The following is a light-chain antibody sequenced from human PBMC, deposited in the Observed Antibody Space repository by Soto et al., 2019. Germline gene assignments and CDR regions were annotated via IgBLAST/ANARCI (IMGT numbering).Light chain of an antibody. CDR2: GAS. CDR3: QQYNNWPPWT. CDR1: QSVSSN. Sequence: EIVMTQSPATLSVSPGERATLSCRASQSVSSNLAWYQQNPGQAPRLLIYGASTRATGIPARFSGSGSGTEFTLTLSRLQSEEFAVYYCQQYNNWPPWTFGQGTKVEIK. V-gene: IGKV3-15*01. J-gene: IGKJ1*01.